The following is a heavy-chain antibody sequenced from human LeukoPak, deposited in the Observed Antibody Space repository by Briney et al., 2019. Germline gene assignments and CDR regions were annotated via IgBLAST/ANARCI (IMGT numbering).Heavy chain of an antibody. V-gene: IGHV3-23*01. CDR2: VTGPGDTT. Sequence: GGSLRLSCATSGFTFTNYAMNWVRQAPGKGPEWVSAVTGPGDTTYYADSVKGRFFMSREDSKTTVYLQMNSLRAEDTAIYYCAKGAEIDLWGQGTLFTVSS. J-gene: IGHJ5*02. CDR1: GFTFTNYA. CDR3: AKGAEIDL. D-gene: IGHD3-16*01.